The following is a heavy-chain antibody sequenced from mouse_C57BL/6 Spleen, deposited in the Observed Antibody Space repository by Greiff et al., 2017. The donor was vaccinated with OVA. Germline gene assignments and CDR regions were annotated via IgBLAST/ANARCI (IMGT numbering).Heavy chain of an antibody. J-gene: IGHJ2*01. CDR1: GYTFTDYE. CDR3: TRQSNSFDY. D-gene: IGHD5-1*01. CDR2: IDPETGGT. Sequence: QVQLQQPGAELVRPGASVTLSCKASGYTFTDYEMHWVKQTPVHGLEWIGAIDPETGGTAYNQKFKGKAILTADKSSSTAYMELRSLTSEDSAVYYCTRQSNSFDYWGQGTTLTVSS. V-gene: IGHV1-15*01.